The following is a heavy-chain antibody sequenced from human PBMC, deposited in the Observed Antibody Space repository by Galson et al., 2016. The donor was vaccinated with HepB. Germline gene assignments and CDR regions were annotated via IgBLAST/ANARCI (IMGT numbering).Heavy chain of an antibody. CDR3: ARNPEVNIILQH. V-gene: IGHV3-48*02. J-gene: IGHJ1*01. CDR1: GFTFNTYG. Sequence: SLRLSCAASGFTFNTYGMNWVRQAPGKGLEWISFISSSSDIIHYADSVKGRFTISRGNAKNALYLQMNSLRDEDMAVYYCARNPEVNIILQHWGQGTPVTVSS. D-gene: IGHD2/OR15-2a*01. CDR2: ISSSSDII.